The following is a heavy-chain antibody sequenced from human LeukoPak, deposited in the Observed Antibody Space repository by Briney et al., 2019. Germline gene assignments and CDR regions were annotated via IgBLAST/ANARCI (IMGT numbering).Heavy chain of an antibody. CDR2: ISSSSSYI. D-gene: IGHD2-2*01. CDR3: ARDATRYCSSTSCLPEYFQH. V-gene: IGHV3-21*01. CDR1: GFTFSSYS. J-gene: IGHJ1*01. Sequence: GGSLRLSCAASGFTFSSYSMNWVRRAPGKGLEWVSSISSSSSYIYYADSVKGRFTISRDNAKNSLYLQMNSLRAEDTAVYYCARDATRYCSSTSCLPEYFQHWGQGTLVTVSS.